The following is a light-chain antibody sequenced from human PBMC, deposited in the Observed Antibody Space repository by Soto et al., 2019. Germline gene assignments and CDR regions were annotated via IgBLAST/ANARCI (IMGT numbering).Light chain of an antibody. CDR1: QAISNY. CDR3: QQYDNLPPYT. CDR2: DAS. V-gene: IGKV1-33*01. J-gene: IGKJ5*01. Sequence: DVQMTQSPSSLSASVGDRVTITCQASQAISNYLNWYQQKPGKAPKLLIYDASNLETGVPSRFSGSGSGTDVTFAISSLQPEDIATYYCQQYDNLPPYTFGQGTRLEIK.